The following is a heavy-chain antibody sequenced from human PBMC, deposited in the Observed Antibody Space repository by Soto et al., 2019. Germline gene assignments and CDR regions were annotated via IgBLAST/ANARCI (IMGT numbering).Heavy chain of an antibody. CDR1: GGSFSGYY. CDR2: INHSGST. Sequence: QVQLQQWGAGLLKPSETLSLTCAVYGGSFSGYYWSWIRQPPGKGLEWIGEINHSGSTNYNPSLKSRVTISVDTPKNQFSLKLSSVTAADTAVYYCARGMDIVVVPAAIVAWFDPWGQGTLVTVSS. D-gene: IGHD2-2*03. V-gene: IGHV4-34*01. J-gene: IGHJ5*02. CDR3: ARGMDIVVVPAAIVAWFDP.